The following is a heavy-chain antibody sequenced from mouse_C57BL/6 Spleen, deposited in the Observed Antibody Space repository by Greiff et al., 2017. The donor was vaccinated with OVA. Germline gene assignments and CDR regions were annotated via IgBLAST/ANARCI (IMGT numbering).Heavy chain of an antibody. J-gene: IGHJ3*01. CDR3: ARQGGRQAWFAY. Sequence: DVKLVESGGDLVKPGGSLKLSCAASGFTFSSYGMSWVRQTPDKRLEWVATISSGGSYTYYPDSVKGRFTLSRDNAKNTLYLQMSSLKSEDTAMYYCARQGGRQAWFAYWGQGTLVTVSA. CDR1: GFTFSSYG. D-gene: IGHD2-12*01. V-gene: IGHV5-6*02. CDR2: ISSGGSYT.